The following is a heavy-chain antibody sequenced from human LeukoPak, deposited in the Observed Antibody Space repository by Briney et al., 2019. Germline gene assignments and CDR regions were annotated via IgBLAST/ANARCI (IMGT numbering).Heavy chain of an antibody. V-gene: IGHV1-2*02. Sequence: ASVKVSCKASGYTFTGYYMHWVRQAPGQGLEWMGWINPNSGGTNYAQKFQGRVTMTRDTSISTAYMELSRLRSDDTAVYYCSRDLGGAQGYYYYMDVWGKGTTVTISS. J-gene: IGHJ6*03. CDR3: SRDLGGAQGYYYYMDV. CDR1: GYTFTGYY. D-gene: IGHD3-16*01. CDR2: INPNSGGT.